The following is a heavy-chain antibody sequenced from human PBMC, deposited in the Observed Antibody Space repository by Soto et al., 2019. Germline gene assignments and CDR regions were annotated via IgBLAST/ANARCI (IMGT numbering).Heavy chain of an antibody. CDR3: ARAPVGLDTISYFDY. Sequence: PSETLSLTCAVSGGSISSSNWWSWVRQPPGKGLEWIGEIYHSGSTNYNPSLKSRMHMSLDATRNHYSLRLTSVTAADTAVYFCARAPVGLDTISYFDYWGQGKPVTVSS. CDR2: IYHSGST. D-gene: IGHD3-3*01. J-gene: IGHJ4*02. V-gene: IGHV4-4*02. CDR1: GGSISSSNW.